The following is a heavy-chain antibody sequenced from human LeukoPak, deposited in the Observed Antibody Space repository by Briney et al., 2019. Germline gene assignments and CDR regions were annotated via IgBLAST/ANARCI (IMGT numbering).Heavy chain of an antibody. Sequence: SETLSLTCTVSGGSSSSYYWSWLRQPPGKGLEWIGYIYYSGSTNYNPSLKSRVTISVDTSKNQFSLKLSSVTAADTAVYYCARDLLELDAFDIWGQGTMVTVSS. J-gene: IGHJ3*02. CDR3: ARDLLELDAFDI. D-gene: IGHD1-7*01. CDR1: GGSSSSYY. V-gene: IGHV4-59*01. CDR2: IYYSGST.